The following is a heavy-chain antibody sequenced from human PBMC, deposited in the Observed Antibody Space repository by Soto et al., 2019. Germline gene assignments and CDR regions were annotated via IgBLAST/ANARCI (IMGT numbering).Heavy chain of an antibody. V-gene: IGHV1-8*01. Sequence: ASVKVSCKASGYTFTNYDINWVRQATGQGLEWMGWMNPNSGYAAYAQKFQGRVTMTRSTSTSTAYMELSSLRSDDTAVYYCARSGESLLNYFDYWGQGTLVTVSS. CDR3: ARSGESLLNYFDY. J-gene: IGHJ4*02. CDR2: MNPNSGYA. CDR1: GYTFTNYD. D-gene: IGHD3-16*01.